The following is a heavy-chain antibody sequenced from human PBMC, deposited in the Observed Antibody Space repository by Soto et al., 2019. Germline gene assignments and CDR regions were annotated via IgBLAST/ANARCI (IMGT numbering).Heavy chain of an antibody. CDR3: ARESAAYCSGGSCYSDYYYYGMDV. CDR1: GYTFTSYG. D-gene: IGHD2-15*01. Sequence: QVQLVQSGAEVKKPGASVKVSCKASGYTFTSYGISWVRQAPGQGLEWMGWISAYNGNTNYAQKLQGRVTMTTDTYTSTAYMELRSLRSDDTAVYYCARESAAYCSGGSCYSDYYYYGMDVWGQGTTVTVSS. J-gene: IGHJ6*02. V-gene: IGHV1-18*04. CDR2: ISAYNGNT.